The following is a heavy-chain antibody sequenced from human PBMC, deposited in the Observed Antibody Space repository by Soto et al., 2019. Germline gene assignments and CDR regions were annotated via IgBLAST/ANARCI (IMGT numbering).Heavy chain of an antibody. D-gene: IGHD3-22*01. CDR2: INPSGGST. CDR1: GYSFTSYY. J-gene: IGHJ4*02. CDR3: ARVGTPTYDSSGYYRQDFDY. V-gene: IGHV1-46*01. Sequence: GXSVKVSCDASGYSFTSYYMHWGRQAPGQGLEWMGIINPSGGSTSYAQKFQCRVTMTRDTSTSTVYMELSSLRSEDTAVYYCARVGTPTYDSSGYYRQDFDYWGQGTLVTVSS.